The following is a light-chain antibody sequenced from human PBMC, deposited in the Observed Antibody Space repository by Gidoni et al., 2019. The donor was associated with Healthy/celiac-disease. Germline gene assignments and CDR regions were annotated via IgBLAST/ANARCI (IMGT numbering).Light chain of an antibody. CDR3: QSYDSSLSGWV. Sequence: QSVLTQPPSVSGAPGQRGTISCTGSSSNIGAGYDVHWYQQLPGTAPKLLIYGNSNRPSWVPDLFSGSKSGTSASLAITGLQAEDEADYYCQSYDSSLSGWVFGGGTQLPVL. CDR1: SSNIGAGYD. J-gene: IGLJ3*02. CDR2: GNS. V-gene: IGLV1-40*01.